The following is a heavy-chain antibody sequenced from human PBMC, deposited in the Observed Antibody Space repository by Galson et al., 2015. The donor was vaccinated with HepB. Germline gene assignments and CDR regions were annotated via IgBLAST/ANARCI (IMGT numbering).Heavy chain of an antibody. CDR2: IDPVDSYT. Sequence: QSGAEVKKPGESLRISCQGSGYNFTNYWVTWVRQMPGEGLEWMGKIDPVDSYTNCSPSFQGHVTISTDKSISTAYLQWSSLKASDTAMYYCARQAIGYSSRGDGFDLWGQGTLVTLSS. D-gene: IGHD6-19*01. J-gene: IGHJ3*01. CDR3: ARQAIGYSSRGDGFDL. V-gene: IGHV5-10-1*01. CDR1: GYNFTNYW.